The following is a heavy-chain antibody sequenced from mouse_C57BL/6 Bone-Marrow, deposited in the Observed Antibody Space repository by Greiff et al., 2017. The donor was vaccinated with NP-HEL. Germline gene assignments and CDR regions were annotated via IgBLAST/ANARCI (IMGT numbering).Heavy chain of an antibody. CDR1: GYSFTGYY. J-gene: IGHJ4*01. V-gene: IGHV1-42*01. Sequence: EVQLQQSGPELVKPGASVKISCKASGYSFTGYYMNWVKQSPEKSLEWIGEINPSTGGTTYNQKFKAKATLTVDKSSSTAYMQLKSLTSEDSAVYYCARGTTVVKEYAMDYWGQGTSVTVSS. CDR2: INPSTGGT. CDR3: ARGTTVVKEYAMDY. D-gene: IGHD1-1*01.